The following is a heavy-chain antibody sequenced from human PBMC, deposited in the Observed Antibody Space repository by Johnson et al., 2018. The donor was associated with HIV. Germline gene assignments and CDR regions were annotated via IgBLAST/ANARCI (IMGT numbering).Heavy chain of an antibody. CDR2: INWNGGST. Sequence: VQLVESGGRVVRPGGSLRLSCAASGFTFDDYGMSWVRQAPGKGLEWVSGINWNGGSTGYADSVKGRFPISRDNAKNSLYLQMNSLRAEDTALYYCARDRGGAARDAFDIWGQGTMVTVSS. V-gene: IGHV3-20*04. J-gene: IGHJ3*02. D-gene: IGHD3-10*01. CDR1: GFTFDDYG. CDR3: ARDRGGAARDAFDI.